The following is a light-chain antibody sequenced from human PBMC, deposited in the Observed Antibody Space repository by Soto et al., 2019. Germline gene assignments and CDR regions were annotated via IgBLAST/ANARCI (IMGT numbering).Light chain of an antibody. Sequence: IVLGRSPGSLCVSLSVGAAVSYRASQSVSGYLAWLQQKPGHAPRLLIYDASKRATGIQARFSGSGFATYYTLTIRSLAPEDFAVYYCKQRSKWRTFGQGTKVDIK. CDR1: QSVSGY. CDR3: KQRSKWRT. J-gene: IGKJ1*01. V-gene: IGKV3-11*01. CDR2: DAS.